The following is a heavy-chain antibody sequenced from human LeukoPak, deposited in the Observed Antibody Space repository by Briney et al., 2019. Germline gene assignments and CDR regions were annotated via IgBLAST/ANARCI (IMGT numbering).Heavy chain of an antibody. Sequence: PGGSLRLSCAASGFTFSDFHMSWIRQAPGKGLEWISYISSTGSTIYYADSMKGRFTISRDNAKTSLYLQMNSLRDEDTAVYYCARDPPKRAAVGATHDAFDVWGQGTMVTVSS. D-gene: IGHD1-26*01. J-gene: IGHJ3*01. CDR3: ARDPPKRAAVGATHDAFDV. CDR1: GFTFSDFH. CDR2: ISSTGSTI. V-gene: IGHV3-11*04.